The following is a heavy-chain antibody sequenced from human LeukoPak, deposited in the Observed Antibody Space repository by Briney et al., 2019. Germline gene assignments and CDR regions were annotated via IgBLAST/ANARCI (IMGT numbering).Heavy chain of an antibody. CDR1: GFTFSSYG. D-gene: IGHD3-22*01. V-gene: IGHV3-30*18. CDR2: ISYDGSNK. J-gene: IGHJ5*02. Sequence: GGSLRLSCAASGFTFSSYGMHWVRQAPGKGLEWVAVISYDGSNKYYADSVKGRFTISRDNSKNTLYLQMNSLRAEDTAVYYCAEGSNYYDSSGYYRWGQGTLVTVSS. CDR3: AEGSNYYDSSGYYR.